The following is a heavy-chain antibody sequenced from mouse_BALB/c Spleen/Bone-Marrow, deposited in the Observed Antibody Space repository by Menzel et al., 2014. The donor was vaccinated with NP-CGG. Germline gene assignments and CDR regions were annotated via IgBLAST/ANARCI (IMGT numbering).Heavy chain of an antibody. Sequence: DVKLQESGGGLVQPGGSLKLSCAASGFDFSRYWMSWVRRAPGKGLEWIGEINPESSTINYTPSLKDKFIISRDNAKNTLYLQMSKVRSEDTALYYCARLNYYGNLFVWGAGTTVTASS. D-gene: IGHD1-1*01. J-gene: IGHJ1*01. CDR3: ARLNYYGNLFV. CDR2: INPESSTI. V-gene: IGHV4-1*02. CDR1: GFDFSRYW.